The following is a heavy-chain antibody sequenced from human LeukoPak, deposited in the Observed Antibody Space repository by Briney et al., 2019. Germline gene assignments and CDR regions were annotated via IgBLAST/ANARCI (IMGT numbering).Heavy chain of an antibody. Sequence: PGGSLRLSCAASGFTVGSNYMSWVRQAPGKGLEWVSGIYSGGSTYYADSVKGRFTISRDNSKNTLYLQMNSLRAEDTAVYYCARGNGRDGYNYYYYFDYWGQGTLVTVSS. V-gene: IGHV3-53*01. CDR1: GFTVGSNY. CDR3: ARGNGRDGYNYYYYFDY. D-gene: IGHD5-24*01. J-gene: IGHJ4*02. CDR2: IYSGGST.